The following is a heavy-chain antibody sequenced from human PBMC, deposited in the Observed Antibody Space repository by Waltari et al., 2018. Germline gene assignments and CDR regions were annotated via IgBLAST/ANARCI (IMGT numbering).Heavy chain of an antibody. CDR3: ARSVVGAARPYQCCYMDV. CDR2: INHSGIN. J-gene: IGHJ6*03. Sequence: QVQLQQLGAGLLKPSETLSLTCAVYGGPFIDYYWSWIRQPPGKGREWIGEINHSGINNDTTSLKSRVSMSIDTSKTPFSLKLTSVTAGDTALYFCARSVVGAARPYQCCYMDVWGKGATVTVSS. D-gene: IGHD1-26*01. CDR1: GGPFIDYY. V-gene: IGHV4-34*01.